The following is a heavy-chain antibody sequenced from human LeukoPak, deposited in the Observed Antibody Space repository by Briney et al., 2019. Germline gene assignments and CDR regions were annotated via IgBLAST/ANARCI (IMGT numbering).Heavy chain of an antibody. J-gene: IGHJ6*02. CDR3: AKAEVLYGGNYSGGMDV. D-gene: IGHD1-26*01. CDR2: ISYDGSNK. V-gene: IGHV3-30*18. Sequence: GGSLRLSCAASRFTFSSYGMHWVRQAPGKGLEWVAVISYDGSNKYYADSVKGRFTISRDNSKNTLYLQMNSLRPEDTAVYYCAKAEVLYGGNYSGGMDVWGQGTTVTVSS. CDR1: RFTFSSYG.